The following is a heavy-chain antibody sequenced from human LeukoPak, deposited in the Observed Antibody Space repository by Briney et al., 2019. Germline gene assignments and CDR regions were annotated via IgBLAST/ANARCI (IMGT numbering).Heavy chain of an antibody. V-gene: IGHV4-39*02. CDR2: IYYSGST. D-gene: IGHD3-3*01. CDR1: GGSISSSSYY. J-gene: IGHJ4*02. CDR3: AREFREEAYYDFWSGYYLDY. Sequence: PSETLSLTCTVSGGSISSSSYYWGWIRQPPGKGLEWIGSIYYSGSTYYNPSLKSRVTISVDTSKNQFSLKLSSVTAADTAVYYCAREFREEAYYDFWSGYYLDYWGQGTLVTVSS.